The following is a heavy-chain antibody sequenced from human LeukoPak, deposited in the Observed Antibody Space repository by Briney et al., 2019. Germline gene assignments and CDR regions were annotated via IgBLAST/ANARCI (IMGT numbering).Heavy chain of an antibody. V-gene: IGHV3-21*01. J-gene: IGHJ3*02. D-gene: IGHD6-19*01. CDR3: ARRMSIAVTGTPAFDI. Sequence: GGALRLSCAASGFTFNSYDMTWVRQAPGKGLEWVSSISGGSTYIYQADSVKGRFTISRDNAKNSLYLQMNSLRAEDTAVYYCARRMSIAVTGTPAFDIWGQGTMVTVSS. CDR2: ISGGSTYI. CDR1: GFTFNSYD.